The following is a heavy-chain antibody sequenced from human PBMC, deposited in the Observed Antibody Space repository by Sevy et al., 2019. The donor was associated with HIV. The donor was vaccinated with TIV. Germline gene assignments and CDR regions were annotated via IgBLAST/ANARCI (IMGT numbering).Heavy chain of an antibody. CDR2: TSYSGST. CDR1: GGSISSDGFS. Sequence: SETLSLTCSVSGGSISSDGFSWGWIRQPPGKGLEGIGSTSYSGSTHYSPSLKTRVTISVDTSNIHFSMRLNSVTAADTAVYYCEGMAQLSFFGRDYWGRGTLVTVSS. CDR3: EGMAQLSFFGRDY. V-gene: IGHV4-39*02. J-gene: IGHJ4*02. D-gene: IGHD3-3*02.